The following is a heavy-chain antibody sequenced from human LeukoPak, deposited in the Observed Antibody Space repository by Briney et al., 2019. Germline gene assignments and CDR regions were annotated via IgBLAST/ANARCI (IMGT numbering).Heavy chain of an antibody. CDR3: AMSYSGSYYAHYYMDV. CDR2: ISSSSSYI. CDR1: GFTFSSYS. V-gene: IGHV3-21*01. Sequence: GGSLRLSCAASGFTFSSYSMNWVRQAPGKGLEWVSSISSSSSYIYYADSVKGRFTISRDSSRDMLYLQMNSLRPEDTAVYYSAMSYSGSYYAHYYMDVWGKGTAVTISS. J-gene: IGHJ6*03. D-gene: IGHD1-26*01.